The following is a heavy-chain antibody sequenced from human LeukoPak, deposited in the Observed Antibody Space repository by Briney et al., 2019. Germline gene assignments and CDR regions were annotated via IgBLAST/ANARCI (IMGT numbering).Heavy chain of an antibody. V-gene: IGHV4-34*01. Sequence: SETLSLTCAVYGGSFSGYYWSWVRQPPGKGLEWIGEINHSGSTNYNPSLKSRVTIPVDTSKNQFSLKLSSVTAADTAVYYCARAGTGTSVRWDYWGQGTLVTVSS. CDR3: ARAGTGTSVRWDY. J-gene: IGHJ4*02. CDR2: INHSGST. CDR1: GGSFSGYY. D-gene: IGHD1-7*01.